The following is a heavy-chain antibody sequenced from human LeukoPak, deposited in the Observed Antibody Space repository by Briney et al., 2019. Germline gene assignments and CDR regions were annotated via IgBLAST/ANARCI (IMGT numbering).Heavy chain of an antibody. CDR2: IYSGGST. CDR1: GFTVSNNH. CDR3: ARVRSSGGACYFDY. J-gene: IGHJ4*02. V-gene: IGHV3-53*01. Sequence: GGSLRLSCAASGFTVSNNHISWVRQAPGKGLEWVSFIYSGGSTYHADSVKGRFTISRDTSKNTIYLQMNSLRAGDTAVYHCARVRSSGGACYFDYWGQGTLVTVSS. D-gene: IGHD2-21*02.